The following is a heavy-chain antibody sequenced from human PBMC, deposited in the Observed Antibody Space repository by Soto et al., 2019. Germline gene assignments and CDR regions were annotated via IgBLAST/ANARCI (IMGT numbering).Heavy chain of an antibody. CDR3: ARDHSYEDSYWWLDP. D-gene: IGHD2-15*01. J-gene: IGHJ5*02. CDR1: GYTFTGYY. CDR2: INPSSGGT. Sequence: ASVKVSCKASGYTFTGYYIHWVRQAPGQGLEWMGWINPSSGGTNYAQKFQGWVTMTTDTTTSTVYMELSMLRSDDTAVYYCARDHSYEDSYWWLDPWGQGTLVTVSS. V-gene: IGHV1-2*04.